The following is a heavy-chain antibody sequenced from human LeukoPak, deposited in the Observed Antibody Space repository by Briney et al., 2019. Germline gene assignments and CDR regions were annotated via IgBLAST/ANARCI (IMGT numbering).Heavy chain of an antibody. Sequence: GGSLRLSCAASGFTFSNSDMSWVRQAPGKGLEWVSAIGGSGSSTFYADSVKGRFTVSRDNSKNTLYLQRSSLRAEDTAVYYCAKSRLTPLPWGQGTLVTVSS. CDR2: IGGSGSST. V-gene: IGHV3-23*01. CDR3: AKSRLTPLP. J-gene: IGHJ5*02. D-gene: IGHD1-14*01. CDR1: GFTFSNSD.